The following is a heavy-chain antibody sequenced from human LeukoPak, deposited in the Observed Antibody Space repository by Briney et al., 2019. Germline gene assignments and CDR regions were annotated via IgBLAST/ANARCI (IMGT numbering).Heavy chain of an antibody. Sequence: ASVKVSCKASGYSFTGYFMQWVRQAPGQGLEWMGWINPNSGDTNYAQKFQGRVTVTRDTSIRTAYMELSRLRSDDAAVYYCARRFYYAMDVWGQGTTVTVSS. V-gene: IGHV1-2*02. CDR2: INPNSGDT. CDR1: GYSFTGYF. CDR3: ARRFYYAMDV. J-gene: IGHJ6*02. D-gene: IGHD3-16*01.